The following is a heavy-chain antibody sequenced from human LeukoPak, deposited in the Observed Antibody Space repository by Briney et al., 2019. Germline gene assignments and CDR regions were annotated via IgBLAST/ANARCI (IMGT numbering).Heavy chain of an antibody. CDR2: INHSGST. Sequence: SETLSHTCAVYGGSFSGYYWSWIRQPPGKGLEWIGEINHSGSTNYNPSLKSRVTISVDTSKNQFSLKLSSVTAADTAVYYCARGDFGYDSSGYYIPYFDYWGQGTLVTVSS. CDR3: ARGDFGYDSSGYYIPYFDY. D-gene: IGHD3-22*01. J-gene: IGHJ4*02. CDR1: GGSFSGYY. V-gene: IGHV4-34*01.